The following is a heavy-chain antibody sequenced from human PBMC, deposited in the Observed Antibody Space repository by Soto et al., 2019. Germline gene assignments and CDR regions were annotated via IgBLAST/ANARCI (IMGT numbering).Heavy chain of an antibody. Sequence: QVQLVESGGGVVQPGRSLRLSCAASGFTFSSYAMHWVRQAPGKGLEWVAVISYDGSNKYYADSVKGRFTISRDNSKNTLYLQMNSLRAEDTAVYYCARDKWELALLADYWGQGTLVTVSS. J-gene: IGHJ4*02. D-gene: IGHD1-26*01. CDR2: ISYDGSNK. CDR3: ARDKWELALLADY. V-gene: IGHV3-30-3*01. CDR1: GFTFSSYA.